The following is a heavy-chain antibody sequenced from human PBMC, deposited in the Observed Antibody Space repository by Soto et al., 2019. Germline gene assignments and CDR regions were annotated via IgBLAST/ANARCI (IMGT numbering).Heavy chain of an antibody. V-gene: IGHV1-8*01. CDR3: ARVRVRYSSSNYFEP. CDR2: MNPDSGHT. J-gene: IGHJ5*02. D-gene: IGHD6-6*01. Sequence: GASVKVSCKASGYTFTSYDINWVRQATGQGPEWMGWMNPDSGHTGYARKFRGRVSMTRNTSISTAYMELSSLRSDDTAIYYCARVRVRYSSSNYFEPWGRGTLVTVSS. CDR1: GYTFTSYD.